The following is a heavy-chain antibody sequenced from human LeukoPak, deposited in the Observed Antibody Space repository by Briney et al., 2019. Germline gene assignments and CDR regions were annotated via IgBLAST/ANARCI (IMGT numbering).Heavy chain of an antibody. V-gene: IGHV3-23*01. CDR1: GFTFSSNS. J-gene: IGHJ4*02. Sequence: GGSLRLSCAASGFTFSSNSMTWVRQTPGKGLEWVSGISGSGDSTFYADSVKGRFTISRDNSKNTLYLQMNSLRAEDTAVYYCAKEVRYSSSWNPFDYWGQGTLVTVSS. D-gene: IGHD6-13*01. CDR3: AKEVRYSSSWNPFDY. CDR2: ISGSGDST.